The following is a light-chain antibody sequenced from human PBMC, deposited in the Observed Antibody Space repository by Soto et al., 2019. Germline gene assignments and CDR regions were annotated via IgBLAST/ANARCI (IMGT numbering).Light chain of an antibody. Sequence: EIVLTQSPATLSLSPGERATLSCRASQSVSSYLAWYQQKPGQAPRLLIYDASNRATGIPARFSGSGSGTDFTLTISXLEPEDFAVYYCQQRSNWPGTFGQGTKV. CDR2: DAS. CDR1: QSVSSY. V-gene: IGKV3-11*01. CDR3: QQRSNWPGT. J-gene: IGKJ1*01.